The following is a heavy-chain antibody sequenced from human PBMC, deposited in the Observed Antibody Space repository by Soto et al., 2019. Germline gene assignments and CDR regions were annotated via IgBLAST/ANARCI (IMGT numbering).Heavy chain of an antibody. D-gene: IGHD2-2*01. J-gene: IGHJ6*02. Sequence: GGSLRLSCAASGFTFSSYAMSWVRQAPGKGLEWVSAISGSGGSTYYADSVKGRFTISRDNSKNTLYLQMNSLRAEDTAVYYCAAHIVVVPAAPPYYYYYGMDVWGQGTTVTAP. CDR1: GFTFSSYA. CDR2: ISGSGGST. V-gene: IGHV3-23*01. CDR3: AAHIVVVPAAPPYYYYYGMDV.